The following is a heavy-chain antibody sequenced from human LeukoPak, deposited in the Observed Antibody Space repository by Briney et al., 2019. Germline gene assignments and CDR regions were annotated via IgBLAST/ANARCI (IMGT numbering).Heavy chain of an antibody. D-gene: IGHD3-16*01. CDR2: INPNSGGT. V-gene: IGHV1-2*02. CDR1: GYTFTGYY. J-gene: IGHJ4*02. CDR3: ARVIEGGDYLDY. Sequence: ASVKVSCKASGYTFTGYYMHWVRQAPGQGLEWMGWINPNSGGTNYAQKFQGRVTMTRDKSISTAYMELSRLRSDDTAVYYCARVIEGGDYLDYWGQGTLVTVSS.